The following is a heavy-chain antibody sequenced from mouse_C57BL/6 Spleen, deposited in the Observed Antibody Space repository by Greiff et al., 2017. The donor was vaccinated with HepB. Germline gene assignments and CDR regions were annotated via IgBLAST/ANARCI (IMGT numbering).Heavy chain of an antibody. D-gene: IGHD1-1*01. CDR2: INPNNGGT. J-gene: IGHJ4*01. CDR1: GYTFTDYN. Sequence: VQLQQSGPELVKPGASVKIPCKASGYTFTDYNMDWVKQSPGKSLEWIGDINPNNGGTIYNQKFKGKATLTVDKSSSTAYMELRSLTSEDTAVYYCALNDYGFYAMDYWGQGTSVTVSS. V-gene: IGHV1-18*01. CDR3: ALNDYGFYAMDY.